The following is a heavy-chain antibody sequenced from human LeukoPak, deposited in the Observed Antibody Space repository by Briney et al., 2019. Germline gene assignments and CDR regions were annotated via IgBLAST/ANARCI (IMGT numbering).Heavy chain of an antibody. J-gene: IGHJ5*02. D-gene: IGHD3-3*01. CDR3: ASRPYDFWSGYYSDWFDP. V-gene: IGHV4-34*01. CDR1: GGSFSGYY. CDR2: INHSGST. Sequence: SETLSPTCAVYGGSFSGYYWSWIRQPPGKGLEWIGEINHSGSTNYNPSLKSRVTISVDTSKNQFSLKLSSVTAADTAVYYCASRPYDFWSGYYSDWFDPWGQGTLVTVSS.